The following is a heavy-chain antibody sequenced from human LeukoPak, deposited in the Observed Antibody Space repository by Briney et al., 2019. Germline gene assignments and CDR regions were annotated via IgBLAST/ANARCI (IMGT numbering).Heavy chain of an antibody. CDR1: GFTFSSYG. Sequence: HTGGTLRLSCAASGFTFSSYGMSWVRQTPGKGLEWVSTTTGSTTATYHADSVKGRFSISRDNSQNTLYLQMNSLRAEDTAIYYCAKAPVTTCLGAFCYPFDSWGQGTLVTVSS. D-gene: IGHD2-15*01. CDR3: AKAPVTTCLGAFCYPFDS. CDR2: TTGSTTAT. J-gene: IGHJ4*02. V-gene: IGHV3-23*01.